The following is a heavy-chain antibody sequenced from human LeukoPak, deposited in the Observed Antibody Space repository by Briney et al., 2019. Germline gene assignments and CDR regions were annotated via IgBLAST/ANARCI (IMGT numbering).Heavy chain of an antibody. D-gene: IGHD3-9*01. V-gene: IGHV4-4*02. CDR1: GGSISSSNW. Sequence: SGTLSLTCAVSGGSISSSNWWSWVRQPPGKGLEWIGEINHSGSTYYNPSLKSRVTISVDTSKNQFSLKLSSVTAADTAVYYCARHGNYYDILTGYRYFDYWGQGTLVTVSS. CDR2: INHSGST. CDR3: ARHGNYYDILTGYRYFDY. J-gene: IGHJ4*02.